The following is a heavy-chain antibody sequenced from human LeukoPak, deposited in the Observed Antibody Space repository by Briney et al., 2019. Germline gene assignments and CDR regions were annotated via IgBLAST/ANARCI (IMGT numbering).Heavy chain of an antibody. D-gene: IGHD5-24*01. CDR3: VKAVPQVVPNKEIGYEL. V-gene: IGHV3-64D*06. J-gene: IGHJ4*02. Sequence: PGGSLRLSCSASGFTFNNYAIYWVRPAPGKGLEYVSTISSNGAWTYYADSIKGRFTIFRDNSKNTVSLQMSSLRPEDTAVYYCVKAVPQVVPNKEIGYELWGQGTLVTVSS. CDR2: ISSNGAWT. CDR1: GFTFNNYA.